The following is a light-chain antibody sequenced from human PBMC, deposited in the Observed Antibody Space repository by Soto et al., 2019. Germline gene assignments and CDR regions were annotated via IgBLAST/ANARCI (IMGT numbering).Light chain of an antibody. J-gene: IGLJ2*01. CDR2: EVS. CDR3: SSYAGSNNFDVV. V-gene: IGLV2-8*01. Sequence: QSALTQPPSASGSPGQSVTISCTGTSSDVGGYNYFSWYQQHPGKAPKLMIYEVSKRPSGVPDRFSGSKSGNTASLTVSGLQAEDEADYYCSSYAGSNNFDVVFGGGTKVTVL. CDR1: SSDVGGYNY.